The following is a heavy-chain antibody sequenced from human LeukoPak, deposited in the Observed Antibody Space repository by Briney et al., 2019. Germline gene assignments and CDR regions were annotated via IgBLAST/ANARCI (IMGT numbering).Heavy chain of an antibody. CDR2: VSSSSRTI. V-gene: IGHV3-48*04. D-gene: IGHD4-23*01. CDR3: ARDLGLYDYGGNIDF. Sequence: GGSVRLSCTASGLIFNTYSMNWVRQAAGKGLEWVSYVSSSSRTIYYADSVKGRFTISRDNAKNSLYLQMNSLRAEDTAVYSCARDLGLYDYGGNIDFWGQGTLVTVSS. J-gene: IGHJ4*02. CDR1: GLIFNTYS.